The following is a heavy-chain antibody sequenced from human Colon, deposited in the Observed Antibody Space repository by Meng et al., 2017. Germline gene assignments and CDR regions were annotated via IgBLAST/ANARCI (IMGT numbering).Heavy chain of an antibody. CDR2: INAGNGDT. Sequence: QVQLVQSGAGVKKPGASVKVSCKASGYNFTRFALHWVRQAPGQRLEWMGWINAGNGDTKYSQKFQGRLTITRDTSASTAYLELRSLTSEDTTVYYCARWANALDDWGQGTLVTVSS. CDR3: ARWANALDD. J-gene: IGHJ4*02. V-gene: IGHV1-3*01. CDR1: GYNFTRFA. D-gene: IGHD2-2*01.